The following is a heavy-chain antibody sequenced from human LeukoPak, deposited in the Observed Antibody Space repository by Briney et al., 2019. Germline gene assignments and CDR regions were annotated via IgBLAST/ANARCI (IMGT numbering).Heavy chain of an antibody. CDR2: ISGSGDRT. CDR3: ARDRVGSSSWHPEYYFDY. Sequence: GGSLRLSCAASGFTFSSCAMSWVRQAPGKGLEWVSAISGSGDRTYYADSVKGRFTISRDNSKNTLYLQMNSLRAEDTAVYYCARDRVGSSSWHPEYYFDYCGQGTLVTVSS. J-gene: IGHJ4*02. CDR1: GFTFSSCA. D-gene: IGHD6-13*01. V-gene: IGHV3-23*01.